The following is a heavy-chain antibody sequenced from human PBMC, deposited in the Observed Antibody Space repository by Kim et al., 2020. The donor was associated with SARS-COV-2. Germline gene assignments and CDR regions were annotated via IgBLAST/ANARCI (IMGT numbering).Heavy chain of an antibody. CDR2: INSDGSST. CDR1: GFTFSSYW. J-gene: IGHJ6*02. D-gene: IGHD6-6*01. V-gene: IGHV3-74*01. CDR3: ARASKQLEWYGMDG. Sequence: GGSLRLSCAASGFTFSSYWMHWVRQAPGKGLVWVSRINSDGSSTSYADSVKGRFTISRDNAKNTLYLQMNSLRAEDTAVYYCARASKQLEWYGMDGWGQGTTATVSS.